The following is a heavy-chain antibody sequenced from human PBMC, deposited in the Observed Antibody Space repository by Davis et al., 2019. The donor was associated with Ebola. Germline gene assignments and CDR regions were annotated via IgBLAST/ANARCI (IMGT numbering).Heavy chain of an antibody. V-gene: IGHV3-66*02. D-gene: IGHD6-6*01. CDR3: VRDFFEFSSSSFSDS. CDR1: GFTVSSNH. J-gene: IGHJ4*02. Sequence: GESLKISCTASGFTVSSNHMSWVRQAPGKGLEWVAAITGSGRNTYYADSVKGRFTISRDNSKNTLYLQMGRLRSDDTAMYYCVRDFFEFSSSSFSDSWGQGTLVTVSS. CDR2: ITGSGRNT.